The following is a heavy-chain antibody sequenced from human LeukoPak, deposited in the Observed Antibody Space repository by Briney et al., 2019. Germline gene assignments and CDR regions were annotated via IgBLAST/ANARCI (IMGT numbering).Heavy chain of an antibody. V-gene: IGHV3-23*01. Sequence: GGSLRLSCAASGFTFSTYAMTWVRQAPGQGLEWVPSITGNGEKTYYADSVKGRFTISRDNSKNTLYLQMNSLRADDTAVYHCARDSGSYLQPTDYWGQGTLVTVSS. CDR2: ITGNGEKT. CDR3: ARDSGSYLQPTDY. J-gene: IGHJ4*02. CDR1: GFTFSTYA. D-gene: IGHD1-26*01.